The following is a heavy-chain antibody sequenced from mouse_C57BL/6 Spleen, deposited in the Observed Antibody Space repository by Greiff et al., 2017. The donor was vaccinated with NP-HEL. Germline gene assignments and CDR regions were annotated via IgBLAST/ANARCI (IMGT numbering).Heavy chain of an antibody. V-gene: IGHV1-64*01. Sequence: QVQLQQPGAELVKPGASVKLSCKASGYTFTSYWMHWVKQRPGQGLEWIGMIHPNSGSTNYNEKFKSKATLTVDKSSSTAYMQLSSLTSEDSAVYYCAREIYYGSSYGGAMDYWGQGTSVTVSS. CDR2: IHPNSGST. J-gene: IGHJ4*01. D-gene: IGHD1-1*01. CDR3: AREIYYGSSYGGAMDY. CDR1: GYTFTSYW.